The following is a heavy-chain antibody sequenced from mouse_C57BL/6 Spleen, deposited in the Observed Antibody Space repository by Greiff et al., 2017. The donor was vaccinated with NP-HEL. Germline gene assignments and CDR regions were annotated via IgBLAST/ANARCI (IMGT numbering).Heavy chain of an antibody. CDR3: AKYDGYAMDY. CDR2: IDPSDSYT. D-gene: IGHD2-12*01. Sequence: QVQLQQSGAELVMPGASVKLSCKASGYTFTSYWMHWVKQRPGQGLEWIGEIDPSDSYTNYNQKFKGKSTLTVDKSSSTAYMQLSSLTSEDSAVYYCAKYDGYAMDYWGQGTSVTVSS. J-gene: IGHJ4*01. V-gene: IGHV1-69*01. CDR1: GYTFTSYW.